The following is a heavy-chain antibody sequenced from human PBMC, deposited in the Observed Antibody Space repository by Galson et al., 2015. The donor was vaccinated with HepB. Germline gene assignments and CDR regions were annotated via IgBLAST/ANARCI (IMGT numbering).Heavy chain of an antibody. CDR3: ARDQHDYVWGSYRFDY. D-gene: IGHD3-16*02. Sequence: SLRLSCAASGFTFSSYAMHWVRQAPGKGLEWVAVISYDGSNKYYADSVKGRFTISRDNSKNTLCLQMNSLRAEDTAVYYCARDQHDYVWGSYRFDYWGQGTLVTVSS. CDR1: GFTFSSYA. CDR2: ISYDGSNK. V-gene: IGHV3-30-3*01. J-gene: IGHJ4*02.